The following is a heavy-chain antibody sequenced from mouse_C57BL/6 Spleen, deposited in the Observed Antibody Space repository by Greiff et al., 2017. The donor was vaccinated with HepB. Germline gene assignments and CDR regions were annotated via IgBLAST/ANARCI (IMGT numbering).Heavy chain of an antibody. J-gene: IGHJ3*01. Sequence: EVQGVESGGGLVKPGGSLKLSCAASGFTFSSYAMSWVRQTPEKRLEWVATISDGCSYTYYPDNVKGRFTISRDNAKNNLYLQMSHLKSEDTAMYYCASYDGYFAYWGQGTLVTVSA. CDR1: GFTFSSYA. CDR2: ISDGCSYT. D-gene: IGHD2-3*01. V-gene: IGHV5-4*01. CDR3: ASYDGYFAY.